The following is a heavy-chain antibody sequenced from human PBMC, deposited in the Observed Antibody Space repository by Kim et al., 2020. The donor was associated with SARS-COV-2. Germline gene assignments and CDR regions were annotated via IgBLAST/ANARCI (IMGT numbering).Heavy chain of an antibody. CDR2: IYYSGST. J-gene: IGHJ4*02. V-gene: IGHV4-59*01. CDR3: ATTKAEQQLVEDY. D-gene: IGHD6-13*01. Sequence: SETLSLTCTVSGGSISSYYWSWIRQPPGKGLEWIGYIYYSGSTNYNPSLKSRVTISVDTSKNQFSLKLSSVTAADTAVYYCATTKAEQQLVEDYWGQGTLVTVSS. CDR1: GGSISSYY.